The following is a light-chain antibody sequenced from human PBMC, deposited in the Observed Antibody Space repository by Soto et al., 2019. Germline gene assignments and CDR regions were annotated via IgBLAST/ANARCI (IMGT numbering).Light chain of an antibody. V-gene: IGLV2-14*01. Sequence: QSVLTQPASVSGSPGQSITISCTGTSSDVGGFDYVSWYQQHPGKAPKLMIYEVSNRPSGVSNRFSGSKSGNTASLTISGLQADDEAEYYCSSYTTYSILVVFGGGTKLSVL. CDR2: EVS. J-gene: IGLJ2*01. CDR1: SSDVGGFDY. CDR3: SSYTTYSILVV.